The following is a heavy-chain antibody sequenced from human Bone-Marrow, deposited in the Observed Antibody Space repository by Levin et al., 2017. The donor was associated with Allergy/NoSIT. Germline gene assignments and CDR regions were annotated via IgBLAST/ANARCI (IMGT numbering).Heavy chain of an antibody. Sequence: SETLSLTCSFSSDSISSGGFYWSWIRQYPGKGLESIGYIYDSGITYHNPSLKGRSTISIDTSKKQFSLKLTSVTAADTAIYYCARVVHLGDYEDHWGQGTLVTVSS. V-gene: IGHV4-31*03. J-gene: IGHJ4*02. CDR3: ARVVHLGDYEDH. CDR1: SDSISSGGFY. CDR2: IYDSGIT. D-gene: IGHD4-17*01.